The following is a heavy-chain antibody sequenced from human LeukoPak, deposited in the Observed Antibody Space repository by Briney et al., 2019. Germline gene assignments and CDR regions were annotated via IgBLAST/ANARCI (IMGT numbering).Heavy chain of an antibody. Sequence: GGSLRLSCVASGFTFTNYVMSWVRQAPGKGLEWVSGISGSGGRTFYADSVKGRFSISRDNSKNTLSLQMNSLRADDTAVYYCAKDSWRDQLPFIFDYWGQGILVTVSS. CDR2: ISGSGGRT. J-gene: IGHJ4*02. V-gene: IGHV3-23*01. CDR1: GFTFTNYV. D-gene: IGHD2-2*01. CDR3: AKDSWRDQLPFIFDY.